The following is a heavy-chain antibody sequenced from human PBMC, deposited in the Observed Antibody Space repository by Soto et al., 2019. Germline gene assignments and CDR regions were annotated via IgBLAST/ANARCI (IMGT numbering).Heavy chain of an antibody. Sequence: PWGSLRLSCAASVFTVSSYAMNWIRQAPGKGLEWVSSISGSGSSTYYADSVKGRFTISRDNSRNTLYLQMNSLRAEDTAVYYCAKDGLGATYYFDYWGQGTLVTVSS. CDR3: AKDGLGATYYFDY. CDR2: ISGSGSST. V-gene: IGHV3-23*01. D-gene: IGHD1-26*01. CDR1: VFTVSSYA. J-gene: IGHJ4*02.